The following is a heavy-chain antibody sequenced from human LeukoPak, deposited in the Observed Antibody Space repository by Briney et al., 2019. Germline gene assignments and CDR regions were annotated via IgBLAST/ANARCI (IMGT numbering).Heavy chain of an antibody. CDR3: ARGVAMGTTYYLDS. CDR2: ISNHNGNT. D-gene: IGHD1-1*01. J-gene: IGHJ4*02. CDR1: GFTFSAYG. V-gene: IGHV1-18*01. Sequence: ASVKVSCKTSGFTFSAYGIAWVRQAPGQGPEWMGWISNHNGNTNYAQKFQGRISVTTETSTGTAFLEVRDLKSDDTAVYYCARGVAMGTTYYLDSWGRGTQVTVAS.